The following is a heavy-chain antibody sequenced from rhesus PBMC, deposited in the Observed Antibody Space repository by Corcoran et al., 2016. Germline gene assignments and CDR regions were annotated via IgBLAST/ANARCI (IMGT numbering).Heavy chain of an antibody. CDR1: GYSISSNY. D-gene: IGHD1-44*01. CDR3: AGVKVGTTSFDY. CDR2: IYGTSGTT. V-gene: IGHV4-147*01. J-gene: IGHJ4*01. Sequence: QVQLQESGPGLVKPSETLSLTCAVSGYSISSNYWNWIRQPPGKGLEWIGRIYGTSGTTNANPSLTSRVTIAADTSKNQFSLKLTSVTAADTAVYYCAGVKVGTTSFDYWGQGVLVTVSS.